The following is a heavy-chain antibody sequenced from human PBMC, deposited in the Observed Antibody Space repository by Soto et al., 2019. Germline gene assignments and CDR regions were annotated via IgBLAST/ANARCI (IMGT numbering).Heavy chain of an antibody. CDR1: GYSFTGYY. V-gene: IGHV1-2*02. J-gene: IGHJ4*02. D-gene: IGHD6-19*01. CDR2: INPNSGGT. CDR3: ARDSRIAVAGTLDY. Sequence: ASVKVSCKASGYSFTGYYIHWLRQAPGQGLERMGWINPNSGGTNYAQKFQGRVTMTRDTSISTAYMELSRLRSDDTAVYYCARDSRIAVAGTLDYWGQGTLVTVSS.